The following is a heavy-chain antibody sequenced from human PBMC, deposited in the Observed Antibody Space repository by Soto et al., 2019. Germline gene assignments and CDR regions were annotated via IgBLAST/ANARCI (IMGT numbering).Heavy chain of an antibody. J-gene: IGHJ6*02. CDR3: AKVPDSRGYYYYYYGMDV. V-gene: IGHV3-30*18. CDR2: ISYDGSNK. D-gene: IGHD3-22*01. CDR1: GFTFSSYG. Sequence: GSLRLSCAASGFTFSSYGMHWVRQAPGKGLEWVAVISYDGSNKYYADSVKGRFTISRDNSKNTLYLQMNSLRAEDTAVYYCAKVPDSRGYYYYYYGMDVWGQGTTVTVSS.